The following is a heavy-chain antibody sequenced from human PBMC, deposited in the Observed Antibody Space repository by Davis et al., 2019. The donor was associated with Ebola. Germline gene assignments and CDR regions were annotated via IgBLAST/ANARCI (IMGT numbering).Heavy chain of an antibody. Sequence: ASVKVSCKASGYTFSNFGINWVRQAPGQGLEWMGWISAYNGNTNYAQNLQGRVTVTTDTSTSTAYMELSSLRSEDTAVYYCARDFAVLVAGTSAGGFDMWGQGTMVTVSS. V-gene: IGHV1-18*01. CDR1: GYTFSNFG. D-gene: IGHD6-19*01. CDR2: ISAYNGNT. J-gene: IGHJ3*02. CDR3: ARDFAVLVAGTSAGGFDM.